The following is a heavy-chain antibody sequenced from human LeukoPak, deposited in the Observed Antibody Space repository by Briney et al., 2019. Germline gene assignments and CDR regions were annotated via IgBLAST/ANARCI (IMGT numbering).Heavy chain of an antibody. CDR2: IYYSGST. CDR3: ARSRQYSGYDTLDI. V-gene: IGHV4-59*01. D-gene: IGHD5-12*01. Sequence: SETLSLTCTVSGGSISSYYWSWIRQPPGKGLEWIGYIYYSGSTNYNPSLKSRVTISVDTSKNQFSLKLSSVTAADTAVYYCARSRQYSGYDTLDIWGQGTMVTVSS. CDR1: GGSISSYY. J-gene: IGHJ3*02.